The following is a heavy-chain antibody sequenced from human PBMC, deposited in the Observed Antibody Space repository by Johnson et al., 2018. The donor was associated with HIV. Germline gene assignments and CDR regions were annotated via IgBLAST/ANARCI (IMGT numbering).Heavy chain of an antibody. J-gene: IGHJ3*02. CDR1: GFTFSSYA. CDR2: ISGSGGST. Sequence: EVQLLESGGGLVQPGGSLRLSCAASGFTFSSYAMSWVRQAPVKGLEWVSAISGSGGSTYYADSVKGRFTISRDNSKNTLYLQMNSLRAEDTAVYYCESSQDDAFDIWGQGTMVTVSS. D-gene: IGHD2-15*01. CDR3: ESSQDDAFDI. V-gene: IGHV3-23*01.